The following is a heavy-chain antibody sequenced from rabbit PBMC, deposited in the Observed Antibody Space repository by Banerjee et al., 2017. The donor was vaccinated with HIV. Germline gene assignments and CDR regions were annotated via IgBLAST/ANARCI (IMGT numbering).Heavy chain of an antibody. CDR1: GFSFSGSDC. V-gene: IGHV1S40*01. CDR2: ICGART. J-gene: IGHJ4*01. CDR3: ASGLDSAGYFNL. Sequence: QSLEESGGDLVKPGASLALTCKASGFSFSGSDCMCWVRQAPGKGLEWIGGICGARTWYASWAKGRFTISGTSSTTVTLQMTSLTAADTATYFCASGLDSAGYFNLWGPGTLVTVS. D-gene: IGHD1-1*01.